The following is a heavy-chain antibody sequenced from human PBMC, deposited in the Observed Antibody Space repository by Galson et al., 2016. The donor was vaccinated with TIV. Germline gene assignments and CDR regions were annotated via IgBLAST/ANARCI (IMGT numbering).Heavy chain of an antibody. J-gene: IGHJ4*02. CDR2: FDPENDRV. CDR3: ATARLGIFNYFDS. D-gene: IGHD3-9*01. Sequence: SVKVSCKVAGYTLSDLSMHWVRQAPGKGLEWMGGFDPENDRVIYAQRFKGRVTMTDYTPTDTSYLEIRRLRSDDTAIYFCATARLGIFNYFDSWGQGTLVTVSS. V-gene: IGHV1-24*01. CDR1: GYTLSDLS.